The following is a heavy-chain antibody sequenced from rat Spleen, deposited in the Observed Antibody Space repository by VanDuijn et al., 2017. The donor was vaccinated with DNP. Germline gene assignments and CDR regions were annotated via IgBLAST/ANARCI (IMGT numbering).Heavy chain of an antibody. D-gene: IGHD1-11*01. CDR2: ISHSDGIT. J-gene: IGHJ3*01. Sequence: EVQLVESGGGLVQPGKSLKLSCSASGFTFSNYYMAWVRQAPTKGLEWVAIISHSDGITYYPDSVKGRFTISRDNSQSSLHLQMNSLRSEDMATYFCARHGRRVFDYWGQGTLVTVSS. CDR1: GFTFSNYY. CDR3: ARHGRRVFDY. V-gene: IGHV5-25*01.